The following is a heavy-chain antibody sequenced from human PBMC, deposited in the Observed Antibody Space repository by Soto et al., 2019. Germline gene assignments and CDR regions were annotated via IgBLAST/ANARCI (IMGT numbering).Heavy chain of an antibody. Sequence: GGSLRLSCAASGFTFSSYGMHWVRQAPGKGLEWVAVISYDGSNKYYADSVKGRFTISRDNSKNTLYLQMNSLRAEDTAVYYCAKDPVRYDILTGYYFDYWGQGTLVTVSS. V-gene: IGHV3-30*18. CDR1: GFTFSSYG. CDR3: AKDPVRYDILTGYYFDY. J-gene: IGHJ4*02. D-gene: IGHD3-9*01. CDR2: ISYDGSNK.